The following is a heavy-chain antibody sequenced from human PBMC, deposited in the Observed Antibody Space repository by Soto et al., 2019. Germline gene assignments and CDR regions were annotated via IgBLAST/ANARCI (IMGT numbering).Heavy chain of an antibody. D-gene: IGHD3-22*01. Sequence: GASVKVSCKASGYTFTSYAMHWVRQAPGQRLEWMGCINAGNGNTKYSQKFRGRVTITRDTFASTAYMELSSLRSEDTAVYYCARGEARLRYDSSGYLNWFYXWGQGTPVTASX. CDR1: GYTFTSYA. CDR3: ARGEARLRYDSSGYLNWFYX. J-gene: IGHJ5*02. CDR2: INAGNGNT. V-gene: IGHV1-3*01.